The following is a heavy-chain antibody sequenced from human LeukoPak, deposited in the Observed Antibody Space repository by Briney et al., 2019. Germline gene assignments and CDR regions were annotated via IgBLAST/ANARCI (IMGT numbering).Heavy chain of an antibody. CDR3: ASGEGIAVAGTGEYFDY. CDR1: GYTFTSYG. D-gene: IGHD6-19*01. CDR2: ISAYNGNT. J-gene: IGHJ4*02. V-gene: IGHV1-18*01. Sequence: ASVKVSCKASGYTFTSYGISWVRQAPGQGLEWMGWISAYNGNTNYAQKLQGRVTMTTDTSTSTAYMELRSLRSDDTAVYYCASGEGIAVAGTGEYFDYWGQGTLATVSS.